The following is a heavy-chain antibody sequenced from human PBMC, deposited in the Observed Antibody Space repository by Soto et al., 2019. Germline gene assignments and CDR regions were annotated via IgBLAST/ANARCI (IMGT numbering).Heavy chain of an antibody. CDR3: ARDRAPTLYYYYYGMDV. D-gene: IGHD3-10*01. J-gene: IGHJ6*02. V-gene: IGHV3-33*01. CDR1: GFTFSSYV. Sequence: GGSLRLSCAASGFTFSSYVMHWVRQAPGKGLEWVAVIWYDGSNRYYADSVKGRFTISRDNAKNSLYLQMNSLRDEDTAVYYCARDRAPTLYYYYYGMDVWGQGTTVTVSS. CDR2: IWYDGSNR.